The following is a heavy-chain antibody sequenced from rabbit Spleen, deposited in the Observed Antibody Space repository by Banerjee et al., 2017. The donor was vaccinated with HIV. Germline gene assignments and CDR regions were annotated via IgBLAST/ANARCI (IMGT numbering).Heavy chain of an antibody. CDR2: IYTGNDKT. CDR3: TRDSGSAPYIDGYFNL. Sequence: QEQLEESGGGLVKPEGSLTLTCKASGFSLSSSYDMCWVRQAPGKGLGWVDWIYTGNDKTYYASWAKGRLTISKPSSATVTLRMNSLTVTDTAPYFCTRDSGSAPYIDGYFNLWSPGSMVTVS. J-gene: IGHJ4*01. V-gene: IGHV1S45*01. D-gene: IGHD4-2*01. CDR1: GFSLSSSYD.